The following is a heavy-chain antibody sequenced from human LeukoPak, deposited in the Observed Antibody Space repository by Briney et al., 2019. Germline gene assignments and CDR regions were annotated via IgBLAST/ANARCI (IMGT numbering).Heavy chain of an antibody. J-gene: IGHJ5*02. V-gene: IGHV4-59*01. Sequence: SETLSLTCTVSGGSISSYYWSWIRQPPGKGLEWIGYMYYSGSTNYNPSLKSRVTISVDTSKNQFSLKLSSVTAADTAVYYCARVYTSSSWYIGWFDPWGQGTLVTVSS. D-gene: IGHD6-13*01. CDR1: GGSISSYY. CDR3: ARVYTSSSWYIGWFDP. CDR2: MYYSGST.